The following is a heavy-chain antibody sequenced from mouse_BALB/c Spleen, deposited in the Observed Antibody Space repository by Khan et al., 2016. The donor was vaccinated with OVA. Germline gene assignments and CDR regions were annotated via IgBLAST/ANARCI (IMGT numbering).Heavy chain of an antibody. CDR3: TRGGGGNRFAY. V-gene: IGHV1S137*01. CDR1: GYTFTDFT. Sequence: QVRLQQSGAELVRPGVSVKISCKGSGYTFTDFTMHWVKQSHAMSLEWIGVISTYYGDATYNQKFKDKATMTVDKSSSTAYMELARLTSEDSAIFDCTRGGGGNRFAYWGQGILVTVSA. J-gene: IGHJ3*01. CDR2: ISTYYGDA.